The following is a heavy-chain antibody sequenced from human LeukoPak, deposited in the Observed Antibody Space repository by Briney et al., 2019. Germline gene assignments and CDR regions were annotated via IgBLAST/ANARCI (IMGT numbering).Heavy chain of an antibody. CDR1: GGSISSYY. D-gene: IGHD3-22*01. V-gene: IGHV4-59*01. CDR2: IYYSGST. J-gene: IGHJ4*02. Sequence: SETLSLTCTVSGGSISSYYWSWIRQPPGKGLEWIGYIYYSGSTNYSPSLKSRVTISVDTSKNQFSLKLSSVTAADTAVYYCARQYYYDSSGSTFDYWGQGTLVTVSS. CDR3: ARQYYYDSSGSTFDY.